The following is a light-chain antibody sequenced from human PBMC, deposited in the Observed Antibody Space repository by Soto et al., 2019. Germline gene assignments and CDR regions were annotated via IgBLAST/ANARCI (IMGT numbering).Light chain of an antibody. J-gene: IGLJ1*01. CDR1: SSDVGAFNY. Sequence: SSLTQPASGNRFPGRSISISRIGTSSDVGAFNYVSWYQHHPGKAPQLIIYDVSSRPSGVSNRFSASKSGNTASLTISELQTEDEADYYCSSYTTRNTEVFGSGTKVTVL. CDR3: SSYTTRNTEV. V-gene: IGLV2-14*03. CDR2: DVS.